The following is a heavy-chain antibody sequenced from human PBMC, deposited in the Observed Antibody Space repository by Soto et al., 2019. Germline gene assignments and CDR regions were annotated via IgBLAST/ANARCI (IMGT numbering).Heavy chain of an antibody. CDR2: TYYRSKWYN. V-gene: IGHV6-1*01. J-gene: IGHJ6*03. CDR1: GDCLSSNIAA. CDR3: ASDCSSTSCYYMDV. D-gene: IGHD2-2*01. Sequence: KQSQTLSLSSAISGDCLSSNIAAWSSVRQPPSRGLEWLGRTYYRSKWYNDYAGSVKSRITINPDTSKNQFSLQLNSVTPEDTAVYYCASDCSSTSCYYMDVWGKGTTVTVSS.